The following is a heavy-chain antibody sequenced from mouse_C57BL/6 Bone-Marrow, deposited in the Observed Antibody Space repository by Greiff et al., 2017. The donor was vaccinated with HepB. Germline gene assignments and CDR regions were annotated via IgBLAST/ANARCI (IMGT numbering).Heavy chain of an antibody. CDR3: ARSDCDEGYYAMDY. D-gene: IGHD2-13*01. V-gene: IGHV1-42*01. Sequence: EVQLQQSGPELVKPGASVKISCKASGYSFTGYYMNWVKQSPEKSLEWIGEINPSTGGTTYNQKFKAKATLTVDKSSSTAYMQLKSLTSEDSAVYYCARSDCDEGYYAMDYWGQGTSVTVSS. CDR1: GYSFTGYY. J-gene: IGHJ4*01. CDR2: INPSTGGT.